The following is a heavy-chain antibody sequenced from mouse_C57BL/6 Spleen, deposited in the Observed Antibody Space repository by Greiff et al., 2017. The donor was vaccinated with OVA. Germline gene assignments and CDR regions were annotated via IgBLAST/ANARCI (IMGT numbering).Heavy chain of an antibody. CDR3: ARKGPTSYYAMDY. V-gene: IGHV1-22*01. CDR2: INPNNGGT. J-gene: IGHJ4*01. Sequence: EVMLVESGPELVKPGASVKMSCKASGYTFTDYNMHWVKQSHGKSLEWIGYINPNNGGTSYNQKFKGKATLTVNKSSSTAYMELRSLTSEDSAVYYCARKGPTSYYAMDYWGQGTSVTVSS. D-gene: IGHD5-5*01. CDR1: GYTFTDYN.